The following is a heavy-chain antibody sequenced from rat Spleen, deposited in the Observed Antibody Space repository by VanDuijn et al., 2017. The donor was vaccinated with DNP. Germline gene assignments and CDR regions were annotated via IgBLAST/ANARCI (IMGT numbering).Heavy chain of an antibody. V-gene: IGHV5-22*01. CDR2: ISYEGSGT. D-gene: IGHD1-11*01. J-gene: IGHJ3*01. CDR1: GFTFSTYW. Sequence: EVQLVETGGGLVQPGRSLKLSCVASGFTFSTYWMYWIRQAPKKGLEWVASISYEGSGTYYGDSVKGRFTISRDNAKSTLYLQMDSLRSEDTATYYCATGVYGGYEDWFAHWGQGTLVTVSS. CDR3: ATGVYGGYEDWFAH.